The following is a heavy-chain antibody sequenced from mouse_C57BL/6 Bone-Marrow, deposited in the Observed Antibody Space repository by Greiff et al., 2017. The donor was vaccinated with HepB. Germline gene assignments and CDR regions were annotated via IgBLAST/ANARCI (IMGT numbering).Heavy chain of an antibody. CDR2: IDPEDGET. V-gene: IGHV14-2*01. CDR1: GFNIKDYY. J-gene: IGHJ4*01. CDR3: ARDGSSPYAMDY. D-gene: IGHD1-1*01. Sequence: EVQLQQSGAELVKPGASVKLSCTASGFNIKDYYMHWVKQRTEQGLEWIGRIDPEDGETKCAPKFQGKATITADTSSNTAYLQLSSLTSEDTAVYYCARDGSSPYAMDYWGQGTSVTVSS.